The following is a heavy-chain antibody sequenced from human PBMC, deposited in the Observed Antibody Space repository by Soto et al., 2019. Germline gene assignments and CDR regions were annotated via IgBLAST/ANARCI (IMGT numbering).Heavy chain of an antibody. CDR3: ARVWITMVRGVMGWFDP. D-gene: IGHD3-10*01. CDR1: GYTFTSYA. V-gene: IGHV1-69*13. Sequence: QVQLVQSGAEVKKPGASVKVSCKASGYTFTSYAISWVRQAPGQGLEWMGGIIPIFGTANYAQKFQGRVTITADESTSTAYMELSSLRSEDTAVYYCARVWITMVRGVMGWFDPWGQGTLVTVSS. CDR2: IIPIFGTA. J-gene: IGHJ5*02.